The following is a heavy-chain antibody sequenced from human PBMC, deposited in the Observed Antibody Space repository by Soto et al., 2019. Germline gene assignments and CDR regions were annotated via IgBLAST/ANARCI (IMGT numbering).Heavy chain of an antibody. CDR2: ISYDGSNK. D-gene: IGHD3-16*01. J-gene: IGHJ6*02. Sequence: PGGSLRLSCAASGFTFSSYGMHWVRQAPGKGLEWVAVISYDGSNKYYADSVKGRFTISRDNSKNTLYLQMNSLRAEDTAVYYCAKDYGDGLGMDVWGQGTTVTVSS. CDR3: AKDYGDGLGMDV. V-gene: IGHV3-30*18. CDR1: GFTFSSYG.